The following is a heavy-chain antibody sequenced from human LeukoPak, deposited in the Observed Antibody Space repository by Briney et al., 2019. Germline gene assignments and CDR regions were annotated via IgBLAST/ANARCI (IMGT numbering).Heavy chain of an antibody. J-gene: IGHJ4*02. V-gene: IGHV3-74*01. CDR3: ARSRWLDAFDY. Sequence: GGSLRLSCAASGFTVSSNSMSWVRQAPGKGLEWVSRINSDGSTTNYADSVKGRFTISRDNAKNTLYLQMNSLRADDTAVYYCARSRWLDAFDYWGQGTLVTVSS. D-gene: IGHD6-19*01. CDR1: GFTVSSNS. CDR2: INSDGSTT.